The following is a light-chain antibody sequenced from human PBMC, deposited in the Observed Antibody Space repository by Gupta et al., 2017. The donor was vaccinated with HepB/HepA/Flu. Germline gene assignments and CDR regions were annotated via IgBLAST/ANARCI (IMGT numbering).Light chain of an antibody. CDR1: QTLLHSNGYNY. J-gene: IGKJ2*04. Sequence: DIVMTQSPLSLPVTPGETATISCRSSQTLLHSNGYNYLDWYLQKPGQSAQLLIYLGSHRASGVPDRFSGSGSGTDFSLKISRVVADDVGVYYCMQALRVPPVCSFGQGTKLEIK. CDR3: MQALRVPPVCS. CDR2: LGS. V-gene: IGKV2-28*01.